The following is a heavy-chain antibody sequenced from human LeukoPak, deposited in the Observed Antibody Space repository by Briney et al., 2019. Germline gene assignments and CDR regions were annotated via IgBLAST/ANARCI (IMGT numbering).Heavy chain of an antibody. CDR1: GGSISSYY. D-gene: IGHD3-3*01. J-gene: IGHJ5*02. CDR3: ARVYYDFWSGSNWFDP. Sequence: SETLSLTCTVSGGSISSYYWSWIRRPPGKGLEWIGYIYYSGSTNYNPSLKSRVTISVDTSKNQFSLKLSSVTAADTAVYYCARVYYDFWSGSNWFDPWGQGTLVTVSS. CDR2: IYYSGST. V-gene: IGHV4-59*01.